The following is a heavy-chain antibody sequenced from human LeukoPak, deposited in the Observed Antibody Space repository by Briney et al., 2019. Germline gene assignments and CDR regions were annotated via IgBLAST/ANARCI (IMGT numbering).Heavy chain of an antibody. D-gene: IGHD1-26*01. J-gene: IGHJ4*02. CDR2: IYFSGST. CDR1: GGSLSNYY. V-gene: IGHV4-59*08. CDR3: ARSGTVGAMPV. Sequence: SETLSLTCTVSGGSLSNYYWSWIRLPPGKGLEWIGYIYFSGSTNYNPSLKSRLTISVDTSKNQFSLKLSSVTAADTAVYYCARSGTVGAMPVWGQGTLVTVSS.